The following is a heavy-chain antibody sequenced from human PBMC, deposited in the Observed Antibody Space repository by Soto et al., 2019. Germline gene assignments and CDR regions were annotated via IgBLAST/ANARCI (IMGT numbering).Heavy chain of an antibody. Sequence: SVKVSCKASGVTFNRQDMRWVRQAPGQRVEWMGWIIPMFGTPHYAEKFQVRVTITADEFTGPAYFELSSLTSEDTAVYYCATSEGRDGYSFDYWGPGTLVTVSS. CDR2: IIPMFGTP. CDR3: ATSEGRDGYSFDY. CDR1: GVTFNRQD. D-gene: IGHD5-12*01. V-gene: IGHV1-69*13. J-gene: IGHJ4*02.